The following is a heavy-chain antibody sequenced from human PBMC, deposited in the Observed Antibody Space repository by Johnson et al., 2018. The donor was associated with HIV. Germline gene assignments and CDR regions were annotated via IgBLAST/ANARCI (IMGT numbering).Heavy chain of an antibody. CDR2: ISFDGNLK. J-gene: IGHJ3*01. Sequence: QVQLVESGGGVVQPGKSLTLSCVVSGLSFSNFGIHWVRQAPGKGPEWVAVISFDGNLKKYADSVKGRFTISRDNSKNTLYLQMNSLRAEDTAVYYCATGDGDGFWGQGTMVTVSS. CDR3: ATGDGDGF. V-gene: IGHV3-30*03. D-gene: IGHD4-17*01. CDR1: GLSFSNFG.